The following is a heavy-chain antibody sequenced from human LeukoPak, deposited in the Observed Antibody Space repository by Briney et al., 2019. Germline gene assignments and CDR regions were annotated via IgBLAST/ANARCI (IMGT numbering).Heavy chain of an antibody. J-gene: IGHJ5*02. V-gene: IGHV4-31*03. CDR1: GDSISSGGYH. CDR3: ARDYGDYFRWFDP. D-gene: IGHD4-17*01. Sequence: PSETLSLPCTVSGDSISSGGYHWTWIRQHPGKGLERIWYISYSGITYYNPSLKSRVNISLSTSKNQFSLRLPQMTPVDTAVYFCARDYGDYFRWFDPWGQGTLVTVSS. CDR2: ISYSGIT.